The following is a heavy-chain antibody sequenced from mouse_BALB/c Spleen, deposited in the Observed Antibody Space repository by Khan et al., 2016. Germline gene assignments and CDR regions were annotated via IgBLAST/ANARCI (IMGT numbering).Heavy chain of an antibody. CDR1: GFNIKDFY. J-gene: IGHJ4*01. CDR2: IDPENGDT. CDR3: NACDYNAMDY. V-gene: IGHV14-4*02. Sequence: VQLKESGAELVRSGASVKLSCTASGFNIKDFYIHWVKQRPEQGLEWIGWIDPENGDTEYAPKFQGKATMTADTSSNTAYLQLSSLTSEDTAVYYFNACDYNAMDYWGQGTSVTVSS.